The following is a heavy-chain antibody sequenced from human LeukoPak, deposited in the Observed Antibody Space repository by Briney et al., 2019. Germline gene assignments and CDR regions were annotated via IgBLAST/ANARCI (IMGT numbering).Heavy chain of an antibody. CDR3: ARPGGYYYYYYLDV. CDR1: GFTFSSYW. J-gene: IGHJ6*03. D-gene: IGHD3-10*01. V-gene: IGHV3-7*01. Sequence: GGSLRLSCAASGFTFSSYWMSWVRQAPGKGLEWVANIKQDGSEKYYVDSVKGRFTISRDNAKNSLYLQMNSLRAEDTAVYYCARPGGYYYYYYLDVWGKGTTVTVSS. CDR2: IKQDGSEK.